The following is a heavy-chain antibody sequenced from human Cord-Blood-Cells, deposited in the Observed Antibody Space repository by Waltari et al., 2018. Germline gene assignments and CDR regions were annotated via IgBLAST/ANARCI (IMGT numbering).Heavy chain of an antibody. CDR2: INAGNGNK. J-gene: IGHJ4*02. Sequence: QVQLVQSGAEVKKPGASVKVSCKASGYTFTSYAMHWVRQAPGQRLEWMGWINAGNGNKKYSQKFQGRVTITRDTAASTAYMELSSLRSEDTAVYYCARPKRSVSWSYFDYWGQGTLVTVSS. CDR3: ARPKRSVSWSYFDY. CDR1: GYTFTSYA. D-gene: IGHD6-13*01. V-gene: IGHV1-3*01.